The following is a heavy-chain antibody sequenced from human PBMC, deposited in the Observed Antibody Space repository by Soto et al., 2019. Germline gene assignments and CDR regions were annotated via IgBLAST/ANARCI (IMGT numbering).Heavy chain of an antibody. D-gene: IGHD5-18*01. CDR1: GGSISSGDYY. V-gene: IGHV4-30-4*01. J-gene: IGHJ4*02. CDR2: IYYRGST. Sequence: QVQLQESGPGLVKPSQTLSLTCTVSGGSISSGDYYWSWIRQPPGKGLEWIGYIYYRGSTYYKPSLKSRVTIAVDTSKNQFSLKLSSVTAADTSVYYCASNSSGYIFYDYWGQGTLVTVSS. CDR3: ASNSSGYIFYDY.